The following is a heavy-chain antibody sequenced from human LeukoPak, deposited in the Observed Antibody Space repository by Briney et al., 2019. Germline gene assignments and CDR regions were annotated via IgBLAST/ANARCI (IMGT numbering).Heavy chain of an antibody. CDR1: GFTFSTYC. CDR2: IGPDGTVT. Sequence: LTGGSLRLSCAASGFTFSTYCMHWVRQAPGKGPMWVSRIGPDGTVTNYADSVKARFIISRDNARNTVYLQMNSLRVEDTAVYYCVRDFRSADYWGQGTLVTVSS. J-gene: IGHJ4*02. CDR3: VRDFRSADY. V-gene: IGHV3-74*01.